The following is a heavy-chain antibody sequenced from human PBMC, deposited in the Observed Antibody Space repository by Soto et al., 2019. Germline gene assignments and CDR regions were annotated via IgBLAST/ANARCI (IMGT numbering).Heavy chain of an antibody. CDR1: GFTFSSYA. Sequence: GGSLRLSCAASGFTFSSYAMSWVRQAPGKGLDWVSAISGSGGSTYYADSVKGRFTISRDNSKNTLYLQMNSLRAEDTAVYYCAKDHLGDYSLFDYWGQGTLVTVSS. CDR3: AKDHLGDYSLFDY. J-gene: IGHJ4*02. V-gene: IGHV3-23*01. CDR2: ISGSGGST. D-gene: IGHD4-17*01.